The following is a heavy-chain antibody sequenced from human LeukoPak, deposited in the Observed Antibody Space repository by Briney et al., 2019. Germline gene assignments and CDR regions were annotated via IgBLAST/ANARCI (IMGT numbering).Heavy chain of an antibody. Sequence: GGSLRLSCAASGFTFSSYSMNWVRQAPGKGLEWVSSISSSSSYIYYADSVKGRFTISRDNAKNSLYLQMNSLRAEDTAVYYCARDASRHSMEDYWGQGTLVTVSS. D-gene: IGHD1-1*01. V-gene: IGHV3-21*04. CDR1: GFTFSSYS. J-gene: IGHJ4*02. CDR2: ISSSSSYI. CDR3: ARDASRHSMEDY.